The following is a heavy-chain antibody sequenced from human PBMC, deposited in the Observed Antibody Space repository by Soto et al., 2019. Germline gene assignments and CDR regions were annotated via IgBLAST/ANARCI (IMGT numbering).Heavy chain of an antibody. CDR1: GFTFSSYA. J-gene: IGHJ4*02. V-gene: IGHV3-30-3*01. D-gene: IGHD3-22*01. CDR3: AREDDSSGYV. Sequence: GGSLRLSCAASGFTFSSYAMHWVRQAPGKGLEWVAVISYDGSNKYYADSVKGRFTISRDNSKNTLYLQMNSLRAEDTAVYYCAREDDSSGYVWGQGTLVTVSS. CDR2: ISYDGSNK.